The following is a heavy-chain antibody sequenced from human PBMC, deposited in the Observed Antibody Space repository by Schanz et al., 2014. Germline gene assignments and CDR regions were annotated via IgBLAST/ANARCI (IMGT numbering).Heavy chain of an antibody. Sequence: QVHLVQSGAEVKKPGSSVKVSCKASGGTFSSDTFSWVRQAPGQGLEWMGMINPSGGSTTYAQKFQGRVTMTRDTATSTVYMELSSLRSEDTAVYYCARGFDCWDRWGQGTLVIVSS. CDR1: GGTFSSDT. CDR3: ARGFDCWDR. D-gene: IGHD3-3*01. V-gene: IGHV1-46*01. CDR2: INPSGGST. J-gene: IGHJ4*02.